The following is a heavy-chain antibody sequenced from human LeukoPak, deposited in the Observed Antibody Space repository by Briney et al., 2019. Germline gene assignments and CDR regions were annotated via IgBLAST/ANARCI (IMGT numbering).Heavy chain of an antibody. D-gene: IGHD2-2*01. V-gene: IGHV4-34*01. CDR1: GFTFSSYA. CDR3: ARGSIADIVVVPAADYYYYMDV. Sequence: GSLRLSCAASGFTFSSYAMSWIRQPPGKGLEWIGEINHSGSTNYNPSLKSRVTISVDTSKNQFSLKLSSVTAADTAVYYCARGSIADIVVVPAADYYYYMDVWGKGTTVTVSS. J-gene: IGHJ6*03. CDR2: INHSGST.